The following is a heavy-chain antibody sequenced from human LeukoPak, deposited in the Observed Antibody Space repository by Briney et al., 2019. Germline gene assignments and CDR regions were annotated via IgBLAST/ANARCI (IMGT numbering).Heavy chain of an antibody. CDR1: GGSFSSSSYY. CDR2: MYYSGNT. CDR3: ARHWXYGGGSCYFEN. V-gene: IGHV4-39*01. J-gene: IGHJ4*02. D-gene: IGHD3-10*01. Sequence: SETLSLTCTVSGGSFSSSSYYWGWIRQPPGKGLEWIGSMYYSGNTYYSPSVKSRLTMAVDTSKNQFSLKLTSAIAADTAVYYCARHWXYGGGSCYFENWGQGTLVTV.